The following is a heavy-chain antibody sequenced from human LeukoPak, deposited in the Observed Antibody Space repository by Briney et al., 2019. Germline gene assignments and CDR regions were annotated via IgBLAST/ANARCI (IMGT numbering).Heavy chain of an antibody. CDR3: ARGSRITMVRGVIIRATTHYYYMDV. V-gene: IGHV4-34*01. CDR1: GGSFSGYY. J-gene: IGHJ6*03. Sequence: SETLSLTCAVYGGSFSGYYWSWIRQPPGKGLEWIGGINHSGSTNYNPSLKSRVTISVDTSKNQFSLKLSSVTAADTAVYYCARGSRITMVRGVIIRATTHYYYMDVWGKGTTVTVSS. D-gene: IGHD3-10*01. CDR2: INHSGST.